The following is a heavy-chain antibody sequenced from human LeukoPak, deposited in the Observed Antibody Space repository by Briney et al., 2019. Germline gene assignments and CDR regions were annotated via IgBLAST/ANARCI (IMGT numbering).Heavy chain of an antibody. CDR3: ARALNDGFDI. Sequence: PGGSLRLSCAASGFTFRDYYMGWIRQAPGKGLEWVSYISSSGSRIYNADSVKGRFTISRDNAKNSLYLQMNSLRAEDTAVYYCARALNDGFDIWGQGTMVTVSS. V-gene: IGHV3-11*04. J-gene: IGHJ3*02. CDR1: GFTFRDYY. CDR2: ISSSGSRI.